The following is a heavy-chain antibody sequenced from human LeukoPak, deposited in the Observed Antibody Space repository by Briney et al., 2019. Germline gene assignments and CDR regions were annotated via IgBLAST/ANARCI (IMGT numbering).Heavy chain of an antibody. V-gene: IGHV3-74*01. CDR2: INTDGRST. CDR3: ARGKGGSGYSIDY. CDR1: GFTFRGNW. Sequence: GESLRLSCAASGFTFRGNWMHWIRQAPGKGLVWVARINTDGRSTGYADSVKGRFTISRDNAENTLYLQMNSLRAEDTAIYCCARGKGGSGYSIDYWGQGTLVTVSS. J-gene: IGHJ4*02. D-gene: IGHD3-3*01.